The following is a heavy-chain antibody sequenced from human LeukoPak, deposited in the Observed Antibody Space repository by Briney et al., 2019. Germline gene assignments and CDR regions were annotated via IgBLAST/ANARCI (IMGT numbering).Heavy chain of an antibody. V-gene: IGHV1-69*05. Sequence: ASVKVSCKASGGTFSSYAISWVRQAPGQGHEWMGGIIPIFGTANYAQKFQGRVTITTDESTSTAYMELSSLRSEDTAVYYCAREGADLTMNWFDPWGQGTLVTVSS. J-gene: IGHJ5*02. D-gene: IGHD3-3*01. CDR1: GGTFSSYA. CDR2: IIPIFGTA. CDR3: AREGADLTMNWFDP.